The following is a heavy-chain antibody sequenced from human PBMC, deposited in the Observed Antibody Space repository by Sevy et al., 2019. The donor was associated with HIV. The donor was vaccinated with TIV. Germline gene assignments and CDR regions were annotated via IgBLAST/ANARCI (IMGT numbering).Heavy chain of an antibody. CDR1: GFTFSNYA. Sequence: GGSLRLSCAASGFTFSNYARSWVRQAPGKGLEWVSSISRSGGSTYYADSVKGRFTISRDNSKNTLYLQMNSLRAEETAVYYCAKVDVVVPVADYGLDVWGQGTTVTVSS. CDR2: ISRSGGST. D-gene: IGHD2-2*01. CDR3: AKVDVVVPVADYGLDV. J-gene: IGHJ6*02. V-gene: IGHV3-23*01.